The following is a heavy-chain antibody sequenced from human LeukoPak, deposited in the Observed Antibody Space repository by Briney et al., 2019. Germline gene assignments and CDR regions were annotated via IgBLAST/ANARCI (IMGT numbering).Heavy chain of an antibody. D-gene: IGHD5-18*01. V-gene: IGHV4-34*01. CDR2: INHSGST. CDR3: ARAKGRLWSGGGWFDP. Sequence: SETLSLTCAVYGGSFSGYYWSWIRQPPGKGLEWIGEINHSGSTNYIPSLKSRVTISVDTSKNQFSLKLSSVTAADTAVYYCARAKGRLWSGGGWFDPWGQGTLVTVSS. CDR1: GGSFSGYY. J-gene: IGHJ5*02.